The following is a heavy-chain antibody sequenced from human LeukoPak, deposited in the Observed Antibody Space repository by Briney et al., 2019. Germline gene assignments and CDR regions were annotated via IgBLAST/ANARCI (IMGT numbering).Heavy chain of an antibody. Sequence: GRSLRLSCAASGFTFSSYGIHWVRQAPGKGREWVAVIYYDGSNEYYAESVKGRFTISRDNSKNTVYLQMNSLRAEDTAVYYCAKDGNWNYVGFYYFYMDVWGTGTTVSVSS. CDR1: GFTFSSYG. V-gene: IGHV3-33*03. D-gene: IGHD1-7*01. CDR2: IYYDGSNE. J-gene: IGHJ6*03. CDR3: AKDGNWNYVGFYYFYMDV.